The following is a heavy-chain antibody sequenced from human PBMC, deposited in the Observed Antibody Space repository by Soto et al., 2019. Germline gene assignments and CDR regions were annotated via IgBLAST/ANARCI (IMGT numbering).Heavy chain of an antibody. CDR2: INGDGSSP. J-gene: IGHJ6*02. V-gene: IGHV3-74*01. D-gene: IGHD1-1*01. Sequence: GGSLRLSCAASGFTLNSYWMHWVRHAPGKGLVWVSRINGDGSSPAYADSVKGRFTISRDNAKNTLFLQMNSLRAEDTAVYYCARIGWKPEFYYYYGMDVWGQGTTVTVSS. CDR3: ARIGWKPEFYYYYGMDV. CDR1: GFTLNSYW.